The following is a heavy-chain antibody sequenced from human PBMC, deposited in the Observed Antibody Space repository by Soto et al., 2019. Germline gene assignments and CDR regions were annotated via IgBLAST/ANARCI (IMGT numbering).Heavy chain of an antibody. D-gene: IGHD3-22*01. J-gene: IGHJ3*02. CDR2: IYYSGST. CDR1: GGSISSYY. Sequence: SETLSLTCTDSGGSISSYYWSWIRQPPGKGLEWIGYIYYSGSTNYNPSRKSRVTISVDTSKNQFSLKLSSVTAADTAVYYCARDRGWYYYDSSGYYSYAFDIWGQGTMVTVSS. V-gene: IGHV4-59*01. CDR3: ARDRGWYYYDSSGYYSYAFDI.